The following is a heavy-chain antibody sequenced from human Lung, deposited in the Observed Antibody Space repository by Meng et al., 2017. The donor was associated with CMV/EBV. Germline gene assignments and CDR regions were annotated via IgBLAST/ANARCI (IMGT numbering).Heavy chain of an antibody. Sequence: QVLLVQTGSELKKPGASVKVSFKASGYTFSTYTINWVRQAHGRGLEWMGWISTNTGTPTYTQGFTGRFVFSLDTSVSTAYLQISSLKAEDTAVYYCARGGNFDPWGQGTLVTVSS. J-gene: IGHJ5*02. D-gene: IGHD2/OR15-2a*01. CDR2: ISTNTGTP. CDR1: GYTFSTYT. CDR3: ARGGNFDP. V-gene: IGHV7-4-1*02.